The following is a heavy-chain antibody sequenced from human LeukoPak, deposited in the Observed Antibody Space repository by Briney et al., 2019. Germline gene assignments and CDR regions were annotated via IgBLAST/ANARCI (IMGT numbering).Heavy chain of an antibody. CDR3: IRDPGWLDFDC. CDR1: GDSVSNNNVA. Sequence: SQTPSLTCAISGDSVSNNNVAWNWIRQSPSRGLEWLGRTYYKSKWYNDYAISLKSRITINPDTSKNQFSLHMNSVTPEDTAVYFCIRDPGWLDFDCWGQGTPVTVSS. CDR2: TYYKSKWYN. D-gene: IGHD6-19*01. V-gene: IGHV6-1*01. J-gene: IGHJ4*02.